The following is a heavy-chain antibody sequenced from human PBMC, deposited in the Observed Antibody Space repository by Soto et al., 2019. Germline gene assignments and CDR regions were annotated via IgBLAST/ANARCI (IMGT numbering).Heavy chain of an antibody. D-gene: IGHD5-18*01. CDR2: INHSGST. V-gene: IGHV4-34*01. J-gene: IGHJ6*02. CDR1: GGSFSGYY. Sequence: SETLSLTCAVYGGSFSGYYWSWIRQPPGKGLEWIGEINHSGSTNYNPSLKSRVTISVDTSKNQFSLKLSSVTAADTAVYYCARGLWSYGHHPSLYYGMDVWGQGTTVTVSS. CDR3: ARGLWSYGHHPSLYYGMDV.